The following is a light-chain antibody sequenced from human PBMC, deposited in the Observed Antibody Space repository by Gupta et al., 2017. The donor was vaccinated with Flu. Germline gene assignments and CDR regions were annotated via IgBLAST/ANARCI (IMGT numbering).Light chain of an antibody. V-gene: IGLV2-11*01. J-gene: IGLJ1*01. CDR1: SNDVGSSNS. Sequence: QSAPTQPRPVSGSPGPPVTISCAGTSNDVGSSNSVPWYEQRPDKVPKSILYDVTELPSGVPDRFSGSKSDNTASLTIAGLQDEDEADYYWSAHAGRVTWVFGTGTTVTVL. CDR2: DVT. CDR3: SAHAGRVTWV.